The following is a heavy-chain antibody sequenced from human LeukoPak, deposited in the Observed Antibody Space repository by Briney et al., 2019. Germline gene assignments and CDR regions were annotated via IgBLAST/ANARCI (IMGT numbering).Heavy chain of an antibody. CDR3: ARRYGSGSYDY. CDR1: GGTFSSYA. D-gene: IGHD3-10*01. V-gene: IGHV1-69*05. Sequence: ASVKVSCKASGGTFSSYAISWVRQAPGQGLEWMGRIIPIFGTANYAQKFQGRVTMTTDTSTSTAYMELRSPRSDDTAVYYCARRYGSGSYDYWGQGTLVTVSS. CDR2: IIPIFGTA. J-gene: IGHJ4*02.